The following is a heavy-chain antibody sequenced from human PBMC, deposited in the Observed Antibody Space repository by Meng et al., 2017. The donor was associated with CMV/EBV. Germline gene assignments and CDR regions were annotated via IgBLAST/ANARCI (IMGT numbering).Heavy chain of an antibody. CDR1: GGSISSSSYY. CDR3: ARDSGPYYDFWSGYLLHDAFDI. V-gene: IGHV4-39*07. CDR2: IYYSGST. Sequence: SETLSLTCTVSGGSISSSSYYWGWIRQPPGKGLEWIGSIYYSGSTYYNPSLKSRVTISVDTSKNQFSLKLSSVTAADTAVYYCARDSGPYYDFWSGYLLHDAFDIWGQGTMVTVSS. D-gene: IGHD3-3*01. J-gene: IGHJ3*02.